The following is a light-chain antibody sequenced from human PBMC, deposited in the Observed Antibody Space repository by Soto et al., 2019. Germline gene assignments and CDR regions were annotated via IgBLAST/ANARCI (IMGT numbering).Light chain of an antibody. CDR2: GAS. Sequence: EIVLTQSPGTLSLSPGERATLSCRASQSVSSSYLAWYQQKPGQAPRLLIYGASSRATGIPDRFSGSGSGTDFTLTISRLEPEDFVVYYCQQYGSSPPITFGQGTRLDIK. CDR1: QSVSSSY. V-gene: IGKV3-20*01. J-gene: IGKJ5*01. CDR3: QQYGSSPPIT.